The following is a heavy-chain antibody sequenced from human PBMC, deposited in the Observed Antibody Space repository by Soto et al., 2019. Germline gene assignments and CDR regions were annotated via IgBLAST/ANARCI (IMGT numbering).Heavy chain of an antibody. J-gene: IGHJ4*02. V-gene: IGHV3-30*18. CDR3: AKSRLIKYYFDY. D-gene: IGHD3-16*01. CDR2: ISYDGSNK. CDR1: GFTFSSYG. Sequence: GGSLRLSCAASGFTFSSYGMHWVRQAPGKGLEWVAVISYDGSNKYYADSVKGRFTISRDNSKNTLYLQMNSLRAEDTAVYYCAKSRLIKYYFDYWGQGTLVTVSS.